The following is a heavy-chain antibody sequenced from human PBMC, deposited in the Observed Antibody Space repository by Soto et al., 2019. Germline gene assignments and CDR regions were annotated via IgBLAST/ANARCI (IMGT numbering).Heavy chain of an antibody. D-gene: IGHD1-1*01. CDR1: GYAFTTYG. J-gene: IGHJ4*02. CDR3: ARGRYGDY. CDR2: ISAHNSNT. Sequence: QVHLVQSGAEVKKPGASVKVSCQASGYAFTTYGITWVRQAPGQGLEWMGWISAHNSNTNYAQKLQGRVTVTRDTSTSTAYMELRSLRSDDTAVYYCARGRYGDYWGQGALVTVSS. V-gene: IGHV1-18*01.